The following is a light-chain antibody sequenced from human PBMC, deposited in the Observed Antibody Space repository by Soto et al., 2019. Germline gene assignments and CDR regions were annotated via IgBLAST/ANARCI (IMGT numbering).Light chain of an antibody. J-gene: IGLJ3*02. CDR1: SSDVGNYNY. CDR3: SSYGGSNPL. Sequence: QSALTQPPSASGSPGQSVTISCTGTSSDVGNYNYVSWYQQHPGKAPKLLIYEVTKRPSGVPDRFSGSKSGNTASLTVSGLQAEDEADYYCSSYGGSNPLFGGGTKLTVL. V-gene: IGLV2-8*01. CDR2: EVT.